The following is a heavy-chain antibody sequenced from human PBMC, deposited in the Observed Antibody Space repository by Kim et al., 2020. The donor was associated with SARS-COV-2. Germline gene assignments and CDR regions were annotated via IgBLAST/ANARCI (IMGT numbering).Heavy chain of an antibody. CDR3: ARSPTYYYGSGSPHDAFDI. J-gene: IGHJ3*02. Sequence: SLVTVSVDTSKNQFSLKLSSVTAADTAVYYCARSPTYYYGSGSPHDAFDIWGQGTMVTVSS. D-gene: IGHD3-10*01. V-gene: IGHV4-30-2*04.